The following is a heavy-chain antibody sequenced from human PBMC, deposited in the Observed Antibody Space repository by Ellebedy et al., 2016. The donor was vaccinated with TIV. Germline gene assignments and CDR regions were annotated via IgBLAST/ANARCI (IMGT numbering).Heavy chain of an antibody. CDR3: AKGPTTRYYYMDV. J-gene: IGHJ6*03. CDR2: ISGSGDST. D-gene: IGHD1-26*01. CDR1: GFTFSSYA. V-gene: IGHV3-23*01. Sequence: GGFLRLSXAASGFTFSSYAMSWVRQAPGKGLEWVSAISGSGDSTYYADSVKGRFTISRDNSKNTLYLQMNSLRAEDTAVYYCAKGPTTRYYYMDVWGKGTTVTVSS.